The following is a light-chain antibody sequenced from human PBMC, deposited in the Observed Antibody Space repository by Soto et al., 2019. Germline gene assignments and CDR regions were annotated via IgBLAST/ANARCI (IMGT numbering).Light chain of an antibody. CDR2: WAS. CDR3: QQYYSTPNT. CDR1: QSVLYSSNNKNY. J-gene: IGKJ2*01. V-gene: IGKV4-1*01. Sequence: DIVMTQSPDSLAVSRGERATINCKSSQSVLYSSNNKNYLAWYQQKPGQPPKLLIYWASTRESGVPDRFSGSGSGTDFTLTISSLQAEDVAVYYCQQYYSTPNTFGQGTKLEIK.